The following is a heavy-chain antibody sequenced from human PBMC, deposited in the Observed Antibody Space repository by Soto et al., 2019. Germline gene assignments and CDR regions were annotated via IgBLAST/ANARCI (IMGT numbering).Heavy chain of an antibody. J-gene: IGHJ4*02. CDR3: ARQGGSSAIWYFDY. CDR2: TSYDENYK. CDR1: GFTFSGYA. D-gene: IGHD6-6*01. Sequence: QVQLVESGGGVVQPGRSLRLSCAASGFTFSGYAMHWVRQAPGKGLEWVAATSYDENYKYYADSVKGRFTISRDNSKNTLFLQMNSLRTEDTAVYYCARQGGSSAIWYFDYWGQGSLVTVSS. V-gene: IGHV3-30*04.